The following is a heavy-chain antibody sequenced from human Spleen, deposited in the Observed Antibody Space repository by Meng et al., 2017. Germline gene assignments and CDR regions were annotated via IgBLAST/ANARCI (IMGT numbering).Heavy chain of an antibody. CDR3: ARDDDGPYYYGSGSYRSYSYYYGMDV. J-gene: IGHJ6*02. Sequence: SETLSLTCKVSGGSISSDTYYWGWVRQPPGKGLEWIGSIFYSGSTYYNPSLKSRVTISVDTSKNQFSLKLSSVTAADTAVYYCARDDDGPYYYGSGSYRSYSYYYGMDVWGQGTTVTVSS. V-gene: IGHV4-39*07. CDR1: GGSISSDTYY. D-gene: IGHD3-10*01. CDR2: IFYSGST.